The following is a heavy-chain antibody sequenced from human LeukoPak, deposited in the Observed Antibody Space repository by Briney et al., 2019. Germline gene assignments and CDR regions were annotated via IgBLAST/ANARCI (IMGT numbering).Heavy chain of an antibody. CDR2: IYYSGST. Sequence: SETLSLTCTVSGGSISSSSYYWGWIRQPPGKGLEWIGSIYYSGSTYYNPSLKSRVTISVDTSKNQFSLKLSSVTAADTAVYYCARQGGCYDSSGALWWGQGTLVTVSS. CDR3: ARQGGCYDSSGALW. D-gene: IGHD3-22*01. V-gene: IGHV4-39*01. CDR1: GGSISSSSYY. J-gene: IGHJ4*02.